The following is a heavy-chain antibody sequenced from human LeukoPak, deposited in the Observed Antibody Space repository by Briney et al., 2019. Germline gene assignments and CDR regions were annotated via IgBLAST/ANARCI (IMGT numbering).Heavy chain of an antibody. D-gene: IGHD2-15*01. Sequence: PGGSLRLSCAASGFTFNSYGMHWVRQAPGKGLEWVAFISYDGSNEYYADSVKGRFTISRDNSKNTLYLQMNSLRADDTAVYYCAKATSTAEGCMDVWGQGTTVTVSS. CDR2: ISYDGSNE. J-gene: IGHJ6*02. V-gene: IGHV3-30*18. CDR3: AKATSTAEGCMDV. CDR1: GFTFNSYG.